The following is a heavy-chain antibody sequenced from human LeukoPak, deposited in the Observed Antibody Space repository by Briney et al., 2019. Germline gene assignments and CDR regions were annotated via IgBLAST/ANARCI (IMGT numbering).Heavy chain of an antibody. CDR1: GFTFTSYS. CDR3: AKDSLVTGSFDI. J-gene: IGHJ3*02. D-gene: IGHD2-21*02. Sequence: GGSLRLSCAASGFTFTSYSMNWVRQAPGKGLEWVSTISGGGGSTYYADSVKGRFTISRDNSKNTLYLQVNSLRAEDTAVYYCAKDSLVTGSFDIWGQGTMVTVSS. CDR2: ISGGGGST. V-gene: IGHV3-23*01.